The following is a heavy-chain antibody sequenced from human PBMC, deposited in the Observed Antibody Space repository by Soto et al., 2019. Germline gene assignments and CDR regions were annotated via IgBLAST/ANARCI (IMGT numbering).Heavy chain of an antibody. CDR2: INPSGGCT. CDR1: GYTFTSYY. CDR3: ARETPSYDFWSGYYTRDWFDP. V-gene: IGHV1-46*03. J-gene: IGHJ5*02. Sequence: QVQLVQSGAEVKKPGASVKVSCKASGYTFTSYYMHWVRQAPGQGLEWMGIINPSGGCTSYAQESQGRATMTRDTFTSTVYMELSSLRSEDTAVYYCARETPSYDFWSGYYTRDWFDPWGQGTLVTVAS. D-gene: IGHD3-3*01.